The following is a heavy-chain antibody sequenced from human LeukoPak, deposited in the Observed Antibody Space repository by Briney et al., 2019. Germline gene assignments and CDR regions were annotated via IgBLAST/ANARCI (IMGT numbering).Heavy chain of an antibody. CDR3: AKDELLLGAFDI. V-gene: IGHV3-30*02. D-gene: IGHD2-15*01. Sequence: GGSLRLSCAASGFTFSSYGMHWVRQAPGKGLEWVAVIWYDGSNKYYADSVKGRFTISRDNSKNTLYLQMNSLRAEDTAVYYCAKDELLLGAFDIWGQGTMVTVSS. J-gene: IGHJ3*02. CDR1: GFTFSSYG. CDR2: IWYDGSNK.